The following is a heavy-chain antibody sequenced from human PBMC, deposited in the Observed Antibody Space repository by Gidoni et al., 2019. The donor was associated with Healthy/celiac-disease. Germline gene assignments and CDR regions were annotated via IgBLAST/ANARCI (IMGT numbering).Heavy chain of an antibody. J-gene: IGHJ4*02. CDR2: IIPILGIA. CDR3: AILRITIFGVVIGEVDY. CDR1: GGTFSSYA. Sequence: QVQLVQSGAEVKKPGSSVKVSCKASGGTFSSYAISWVRQAPGQGLEWMGRIIPILGIANYAQEFQGRVTITADKSTSTAYMELSSLRSEDTAVYYCAILRITIFGVVIGEVDYWGQGTLVTVSS. D-gene: IGHD3-3*01. V-gene: IGHV1-69*04.